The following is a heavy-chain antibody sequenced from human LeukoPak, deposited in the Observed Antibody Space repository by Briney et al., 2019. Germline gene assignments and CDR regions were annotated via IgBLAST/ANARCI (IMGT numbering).Heavy chain of an antibody. V-gene: IGHV4-34*01. D-gene: IGHD3-16*01. CDR3: ARGRGTRVGYNWFDP. Sequence: SETLSLTCAVYGGSFSGYYWSCIRQPPGKGLEWTGEINHSGSTNYNPSLKSRVTISVDTSKNQFSLKLSSVTAADTAVYYCARGRGTRVGYNWFDPWGQGTLVTVSS. J-gene: IGHJ5*02. CDR2: INHSGST. CDR1: GGSFSGYY.